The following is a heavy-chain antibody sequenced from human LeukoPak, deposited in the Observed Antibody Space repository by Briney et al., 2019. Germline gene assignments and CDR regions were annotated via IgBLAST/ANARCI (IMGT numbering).Heavy chain of an antibody. D-gene: IGHD6-19*01. Sequence: SETLSLTCTVSGASLISYYWSWIRQPPGKGLEWIGYIYYSGSTNYNPSLKSRVTISVDTSKNQFSLKLSSVTAADTAVYYCGGHIGSVWYYFDYWGQGTLVTVSS. CDR2: IYYSGST. CDR1: GASLISYY. V-gene: IGHV4-59*08. J-gene: IGHJ4*02. CDR3: GGHIGSVWYYFDY.